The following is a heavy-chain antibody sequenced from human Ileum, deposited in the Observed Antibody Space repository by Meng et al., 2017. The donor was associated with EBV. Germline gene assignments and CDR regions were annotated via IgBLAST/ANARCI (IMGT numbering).Heavy chain of an antibody. V-gene: IGHV4-39*02. Sequence: QVQLQESGPGLVEPSETLALTCTVSGGSISSSYFWGWIRQPPGKGLEWIGSVYYSGDTYYNPSLKSRVTISIDPSKNHITLNLNSVTDADTAVYYCARRFAALGADFDYWGQGALVTVSS. CDR3: ARRFAALGADFDY. D-gene: IGHD4/OR15-4a*01. CDR2: VYYSGDT. CDR1: GGSISSSYF. J-gene: IGHJ4*02.